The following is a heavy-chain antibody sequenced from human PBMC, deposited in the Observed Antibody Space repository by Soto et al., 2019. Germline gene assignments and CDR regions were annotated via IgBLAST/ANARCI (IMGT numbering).Heavy chain of an antibody. V-gene: IGHV1-69*12. CDR2: IIPVFGTA. CDR1: GGTFSSYA. D-gene: IGHD3-10*01. J-gene: IGHJ6*02. CDR3: AREGGSGNYRHYAMDV. Sequence: QVRLVQSGAEVKKPGSSVKDSCKASGGTFSSYAISWVRQAPGQGLEWMGGIIPVFGTANYAQKFQGRVTMTADESISTAEMELGSLRSEDTALYYCAREGGSGNYRHYAMDVWRQGTTVTVSS.